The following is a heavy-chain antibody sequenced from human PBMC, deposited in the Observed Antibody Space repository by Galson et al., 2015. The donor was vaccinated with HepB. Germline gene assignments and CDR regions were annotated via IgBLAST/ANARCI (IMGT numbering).Heavy chain of an antibody. V-gene: IGHV3-23*01. J-gene: IGHJ4*02. CDR1: GFTFSSYA. CDR3: AKARGYGKENEFDY. D-gene: IGHD5-18*01. Sequence: SLRLSCAASGFTFSSYAMSWVRQAPGKGLEWVSAISGSGGSTYYADSVKGWFTVSRDNSKNTLYLQMNSLRAEDTAVYYCAKARGYGKENEFDYWGQGTLVTVSS. CDR2: ISGSGGST.